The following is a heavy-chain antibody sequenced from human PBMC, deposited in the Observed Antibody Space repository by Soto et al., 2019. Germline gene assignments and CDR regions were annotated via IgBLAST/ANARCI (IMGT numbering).Heavy chain of an antibody. CDR2: ISSSGSFT. CDR1: GFSFNSYT. D-gene: IGHD6-19*01. CDR3: STSGSGWYGVDFDV. V-gene: IGHV3-21*01. Sequence: PVGSLRLSCAASGFSFNSYTMNWLRQAPGKGLEWVSSISSSGSFTDYADSVRGRFTISRDNAKNSLYLQMTSLSAEDTAVYYCSTSGSGWYGVDFDVWGQGTKVTVS. J-gene: IGHJ3*01.